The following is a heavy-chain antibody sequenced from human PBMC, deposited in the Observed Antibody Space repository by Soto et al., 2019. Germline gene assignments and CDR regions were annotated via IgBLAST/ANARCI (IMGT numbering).Heavy chain of an antibody. CDR3: SKDLAYYGSGTYYALDV. D-gene: IGHD3-10*01. Sequence: QVQLVESGGGVVQPGTSLRLSCAASGFTFSRYAMHWVRQAPGKGLEWVAVISYDGTNKYHTDSVEGRFSISRDNSKNTLFLQMDSLRGDDTAMYYYSKDLAYYGSGTYYALDVWGQGTTVTVSS. J-gene: IGHJ6*02. CDR2: ISYDGTNK. CDR1: GFTFSRYA. V-gene: IGHV3-30*18.